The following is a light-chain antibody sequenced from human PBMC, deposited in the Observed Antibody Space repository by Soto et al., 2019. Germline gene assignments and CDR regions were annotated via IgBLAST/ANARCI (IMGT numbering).Light chain of an antibody. V-gene: IGKV3-20*01. CDR2: DAS. Sequence: EIVLTQSPGTLSLSPGERATHSCKASQSVTSNHLVWYQQMPGQAPRLLIYDASNLEAGVPSRFRGSGSGTDFTFTISRLQPEDIATYYCQQYENLPTFGQGTRLEIK. CDR3: QQYENLPT. CDR1: QSVTSNH. J-gene: IGKJ5*01.